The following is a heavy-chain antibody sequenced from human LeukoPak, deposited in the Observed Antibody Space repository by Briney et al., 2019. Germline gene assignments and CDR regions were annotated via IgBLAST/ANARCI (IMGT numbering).Heavy chain of an antibody. CDR1: GGSISSYY. Sequence: SETLSLTCTVSGGSISSYYWSWIRQPPGKGLEWIAYIYYSGSTDYNPSLKSRVTISLDTSKNQFSLKLSSVTAADTAVYYCARHDPIVGTPDAFDIWGQGTMVTVSS. CDR2: IYYSGST. J-gene: IGHJ3*02. V-gene: IGHV4-59*08. D-gene: IGHD1-26*01. CDR3: ARHDPIVGTPDAFDI.